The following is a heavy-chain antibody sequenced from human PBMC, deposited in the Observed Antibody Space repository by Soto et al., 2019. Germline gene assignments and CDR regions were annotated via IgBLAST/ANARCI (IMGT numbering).Heavy chain of an antibody. V-gene: IGHV5-51*01. J-gene: IGHJ6*02. CDR1: GYSFTIYW. CDR3: ARQPSNGQWYV. D-gene: IGHD6-19*01. CDR2: IYPGDSDI. Sequence: GESLKISCKGSGYSFTIYWVGWVLQMPGKGLEWMAIIYPGDSDIRYNPSFQGQVTISADKSISTAYLQWSSLKASDTAIYYCARQPSNGQWYVWGQGTTVTVSS.